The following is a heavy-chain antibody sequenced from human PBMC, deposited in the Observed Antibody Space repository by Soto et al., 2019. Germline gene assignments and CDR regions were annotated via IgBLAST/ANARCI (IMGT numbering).Heavy chain of an antibody. CDR1: GGSVSSGSYY. J-gene: IGHJ3*02. Sequence: SETLSLTCTVSGGSVSSGSYYWSWIRQPPGKGLEWIGYIYYSGSTNYNPSLKSRVTISVDTSKNQFSLKLSSVTAADTAVYYCARAVQTGELSLDAFDIWGQGTMVTVSS. D-gene: IGHD3-16*02. CDR3: ARAVQTGELSLDAFDI. CDR2: IYYSGST. V-gene: IGHV4-61*01.